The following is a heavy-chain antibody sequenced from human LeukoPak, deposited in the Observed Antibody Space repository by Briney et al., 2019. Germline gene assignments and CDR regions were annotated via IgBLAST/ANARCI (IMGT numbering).Heavy chain of an antibody. J-gene: IGHJ4*02. V-gene: IGHV5-51*01. D-gene: IGHD3-22*01. CDR1: GYSFTSYW. Sequence: GQSLKISCKGSGYSFTSYWIGWVRQMPGKGLEWMGIIYPGDSDTRYSPSFQGQVTISADKSISTAYLRWSSLKASDTGIYYCARMEGDYYDSSGYYFDYWGQGTLVTVSS. CDR3: ARMEGDYYDSSGYYFDY. CDR2: IYPGDSDT.